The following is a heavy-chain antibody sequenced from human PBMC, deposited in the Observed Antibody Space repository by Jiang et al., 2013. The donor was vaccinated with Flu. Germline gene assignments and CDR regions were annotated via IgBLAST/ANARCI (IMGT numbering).Heavy chain of an antibody. Sequence: LLKPSETLSLTCAVYGGSFSGYYWSWIRQPPGKGLEWIGEINHSGSTNYNPSLKSRVTISVDTSKNQFSLKLSSVTAADTAVYYCARGRSYYLLAAAGSHYFDYWGQGTLVTVSS. CDR2: INHSGST. CDR1: GGSFSGYY. V-gene: IGHV4-34*01. J-gene: IGHJ4*02. D-gene: IGHD6-13*01. CDR3: ARGRSYYLLAAAGSHYFDY.